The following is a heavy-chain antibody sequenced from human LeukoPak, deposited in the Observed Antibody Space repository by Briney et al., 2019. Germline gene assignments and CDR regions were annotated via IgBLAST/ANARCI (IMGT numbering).Heavy chain of an antibody. CDR3: ARGRLGAMYYFDY. CDR2: ISSSSSTI. V-gene: IGHV3-48*01. Sequence: PGGSLRLSCAASGFTFSSYSMNWVRQAPGKGLEWVSYISSSSSTIYYADSVKGRFTISRDNAKNSLYLQMNSLRAEDTAVYYCARGRLGAMYYFDYWGQGTLVTVSS. J-gene: IGHJ4*02. CDR1: GFTFSSYS. D-gene: IGHD1-26*01.